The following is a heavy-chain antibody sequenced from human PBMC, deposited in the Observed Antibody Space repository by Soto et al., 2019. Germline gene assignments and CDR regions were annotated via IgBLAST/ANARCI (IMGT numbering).Heavy chain of an antibody. D-gene: IGHD6-13*01. J-gene: IGHJ5*02. V-gene: IGHV1-18*01. Sequence: SVKVSCEASGYTFTSYGISWVRQAPGQGLEWMGWISAYNGNTNYAQKLQGRVTMTTDTSTSTAYMELRSLRSDDTAVYYCARVVRIAAAGQGWFDPWGQGTLVTVSS. CDR2: ISAYNGNT. CDR1: GYTFTSYG. CDR3: ARVVRIAAAGQGWFDP.